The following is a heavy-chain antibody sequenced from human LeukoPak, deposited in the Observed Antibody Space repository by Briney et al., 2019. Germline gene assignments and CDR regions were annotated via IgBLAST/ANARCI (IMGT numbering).Heavy chain of an antibody. D-gene: IGHD1-26*01. CDR3: ARDPYNGSYGDDYYYYMDV. J-gene: IGHJ6*03. Sequence: GGFLRLSCAASGFTFSSYTMNWVRQAPGKGLEWVSSISSSSSYIYYADSVKGRFTISRDNAKNSLSLQMNSLRAEDTAVYYCARDPYNGSYGDDYYYYMDVWGKGTTVTISS. CDR1: GFTFSSYT. CDR2: ISSSSSYI. V-gene: IGHV3-21*01.